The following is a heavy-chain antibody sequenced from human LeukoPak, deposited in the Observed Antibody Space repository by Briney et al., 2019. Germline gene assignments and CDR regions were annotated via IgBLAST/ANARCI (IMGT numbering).Heavy chain of an antibody. D-gene: IGHD6-13*01. CDR2: ISAYNGNT. J-gene: IGHJ4*02. Sequence: GASVKVSCKASGYTFTSYGISWVRQAPGQGLEWMGWISAYNGNTNYAQKLQGRVTMSTDTSTSTAYMELRSLRSDDTAVYYCARDPFIAAAPTGDYWGQGTLVTVSS. CDR3: ARDPFIAAAPTGDY. CDR1: GYTFTSYG. V-gene: IGHV1-18*01.